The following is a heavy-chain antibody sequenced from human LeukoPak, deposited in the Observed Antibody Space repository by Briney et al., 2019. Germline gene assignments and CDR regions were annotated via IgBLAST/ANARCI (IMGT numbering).Heavy chain of an antibody. Sequence: ASVKVSCKASGGTFSSYAISWVRQAPGQGLEWMGGIIPIFGTANYAQKFQGRVTITADESTSTAYMELSSLRSEDTAVYHCAGGYSSSWYLYYFDYWGQGTLVTVSS. J-gene: IGHJ4*02. V-gene: IGHV1-69*13. CDR3: AGGYSSSWYLYYFDY. CDR2: IIPIFGTA. D-gene: IGHD6-13*01. CDR1: GGTFSSYA.